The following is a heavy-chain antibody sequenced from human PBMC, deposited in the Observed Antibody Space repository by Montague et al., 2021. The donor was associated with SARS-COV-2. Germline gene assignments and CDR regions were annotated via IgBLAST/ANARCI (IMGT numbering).Heavy chain of an antibody. CDR2: INHRGYI. CDR3: ASAPRNSFGYWAY. J-gene: IGHJ4*02. CDR1: GGSFSNFY. Sequence: SETQSLTCAVYGGSFSNFYWSWIRQPPGKGLEWIGEINHRGYIDYNPSLESRVTISVDTSKNQFSLKVNSVTAADTAVYYCASAPRNSFGYWAYWGQGTLLTVSS. V-gene: IGHV4-34*01. D-gene: IGHD3-22*01.